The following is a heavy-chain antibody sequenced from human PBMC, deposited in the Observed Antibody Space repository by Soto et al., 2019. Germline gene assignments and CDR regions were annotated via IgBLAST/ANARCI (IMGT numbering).Heavy chain of an antibody. CDR1: GYSITSGFY. Sequence: LSLTCGVSGYSITSGFYWGWVRQSPGKGLEWIGTISYSAKTFYNPSLASRFSMAADSSKNQFSLRLTSVTAADTALYYCTRGAGAPWVRFDSWGRGILVTVSS. D-gene: IGHD3-16*01. CDR2: ISYSAKT. CDR3: TRGAGAPWVRFDS. J-gene: IGHJ4*02. V-gene: IGHV4-38-2*01.